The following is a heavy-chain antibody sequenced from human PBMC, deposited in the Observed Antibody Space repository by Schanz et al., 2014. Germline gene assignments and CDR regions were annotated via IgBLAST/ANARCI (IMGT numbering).Heavy chain of an antibody. CDR1: GFTFRSYA. CDR3: AKDKRGRSSWFFDY. J-gene: IGHJ4*02. D-gene: IGHD6-13*01. V-gene: IGHV3-23*01. Sequence: EVQLLESGGGLIQPGGSLRLSCAASGFTFRSYAMSWVRQAPGKGLEWVSVISGSGDHTHYADSVKGRFTISRDTSGNTLYLQMNSLRAEDTAVYYCAKDKRGRSSWFFDYWGQGTLVTVSS. CDR2: ISGSGDHT.